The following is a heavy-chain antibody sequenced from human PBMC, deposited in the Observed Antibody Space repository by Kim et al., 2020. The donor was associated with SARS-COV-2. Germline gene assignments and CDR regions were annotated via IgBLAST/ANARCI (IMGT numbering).Heavy chain of an antibody. Sequence: SLKSRVTISVDTSKNQFSLKRSSVTAADTAVYYCARGLGVDDSSGYYHGYWGQGTLVTVSS. D-gene: IGHD3-22*01. V-gene: IGHV4-34*01. CDR3: ARGLGVDDSSGYYHGY. J-gene: IGHJ4*02.